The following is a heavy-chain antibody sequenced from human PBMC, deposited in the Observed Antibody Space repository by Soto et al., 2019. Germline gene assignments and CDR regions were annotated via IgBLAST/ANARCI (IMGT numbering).Heavy chain of an antibody. CDR3: AKDFWSGYYTTVRYYYGLDV. Sequence: GGSLRLSCAASGFTFSSYAMTWVRQAPGKGLEWVSGISGTGGSTYYADSVKGRFTISRDSSKSTLYLQMNSLRAEDTAVYYCAKDFWSGYYTTVRYYYGLDVWGQGTTVTVSS. J-gene: IGHJ6*02. D-gene: IGHD3-3*01. V-gene: IGHV3-23*01. CDR2: ISGTGGST. CDR1: GFTFSSYA.